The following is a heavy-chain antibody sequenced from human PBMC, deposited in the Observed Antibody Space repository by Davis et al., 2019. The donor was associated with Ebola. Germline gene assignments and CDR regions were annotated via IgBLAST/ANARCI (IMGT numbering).Heavy chain of an antibody. D-gene: IGHD1-26*01. J-gene: IGHJ4*02. V-gene: IGHV3-30*03. Sequence: GGSLRLSCAASGFTFSSYWMHWVRQAPGKGLEWVAVISYDGSNKYYADSVKGRFTISRDNAKSTLYLQMNSLRAEDTALYYCARSQYSGSSMDWGRGTLVSVSS. CDR3: ARSQYSGSSMD. CDR2: ISYDGSNK. CDR1: GFTFSSYW.